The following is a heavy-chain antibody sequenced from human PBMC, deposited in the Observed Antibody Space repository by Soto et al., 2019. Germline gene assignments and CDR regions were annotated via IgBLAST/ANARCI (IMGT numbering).Heavy chain of an antibody. D-gene: IGHD6-19*01. CDR3: ATTANGWFSAFDI. J-gene: IGHJ3*02. CDR1: GFTFSSYA. CDR2: ISGSGGTT. V-gene: IGHV3-23*01. Sequence: EVPLLESGGGLVQPGGSLRLSCAASGFTFSSYAMSWVRQAPGKGLEWVSAISGSGGTTYYADSVKGRFTFSRDNSKNTLYLQMNSLRAEDTAVCYCATTANGWFSAFDIWGQGTMVTVSS.